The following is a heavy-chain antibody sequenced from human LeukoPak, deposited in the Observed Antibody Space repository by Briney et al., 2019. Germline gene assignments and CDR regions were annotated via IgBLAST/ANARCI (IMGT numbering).Heavy chain of an antibody. Sequence: PGGSLRPSCAASGFTFSSYAMSWVRQAPGKGLEWVSAISGSGGSTYYADSVKGRFTISRDNSKNTLYLQMNSLRAEDTAVYYCAKDLRWMGSGSYPNWFDPWGQGTLVTVSS. CDR1: GFTFSSYA. D-gene: IGHD3-10*01. V-gene: IGHV3-23*01. J-gene: IGHJ5*02. CDR3: AKDLRWMGSGSYPNWFDP. CDR2: ISGSGGST.